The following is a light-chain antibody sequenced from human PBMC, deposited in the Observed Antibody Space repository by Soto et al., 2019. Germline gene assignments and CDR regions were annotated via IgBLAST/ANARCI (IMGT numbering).Light chain of an antibody. Sequence: EIVLTQSPGTLSVSPGERATLSCMASQSVSSNLGWYQQKPGQAPRLLIYGASPRATGIPARFSGSGSGTEFTLTISSLQSEDFAVYYCQQYNNWPRTFGQGTKVDI. J-gene: IGKJ1*01. CDR2: GAS. V-gene: IGKV3-15*01. CDR1: QSVSSN. CDR3: QQYNNWPRT.